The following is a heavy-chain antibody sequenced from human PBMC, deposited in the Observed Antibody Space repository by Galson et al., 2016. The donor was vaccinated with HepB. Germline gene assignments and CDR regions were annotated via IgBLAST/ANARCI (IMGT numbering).Heavy chain of an antibody. V-gene: IGHV6-1*01. J-gene: IGHJ6*02. CDR1: GDSVSSNRAA. Sequence: CAISGDSVSSNRAAWNWIRQSPSRGLEWLGRTYYRSKRYYDYAVSVESRITINADTSKNQFSLHLKSVTPEDTAVYYCAREGVPAHSLGRSRYYYYGLDVWGQGTTVTVSS. CDR2: TYYRSKRYY. CDR3: AREGVPAHSLGRSRYYYYGLDV. D-gene: IGHD3-16*01.